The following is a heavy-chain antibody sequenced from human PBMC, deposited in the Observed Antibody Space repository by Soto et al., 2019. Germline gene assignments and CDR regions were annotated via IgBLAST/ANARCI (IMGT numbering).Heavy chain of an antibody. J-gene: IGHJ6*03. CDR1: GFTFSSYA. CDR3: AKAPDYEDCSGGSGYTRGYDYYYYYMDV. V-gene: IGHV3-23*01. D-gene: IGHD2-15*01. Sequence: GGSLRLSCAASGFTFSSYAMSWVRQAPGKGLEWVSAISGSGGSTYYADSVKGRFTISRDNSKNTLYLQMNSLRAEDTAVYYSAKAPDYEDCSGGSGYTRGYDYYYYYMDVWGKGTTVTVSS. CDR2: ISGSGGST.